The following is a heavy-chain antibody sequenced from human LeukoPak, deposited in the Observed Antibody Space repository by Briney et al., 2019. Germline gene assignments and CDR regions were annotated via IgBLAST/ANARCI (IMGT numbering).Heavy chain of an antibody. Sequence: GGSLRLSCAASGFTFSSYAMHWVRQAPGKGLEWVSSISSSSSYIYYADSVKGRFTISRDNAKNSLYLQMNSLRAEDTAVYYCARDHVRGVSDYWGQGTLVTVSS. J-gene: IGHJ4*02. D-gene: IGHD3-10*02. V-gene: IGHV3-21*01. CDR3: ARDHVRGVSDY. CDR1: GFTFSSYA. CDR2: ISSSSSYI.